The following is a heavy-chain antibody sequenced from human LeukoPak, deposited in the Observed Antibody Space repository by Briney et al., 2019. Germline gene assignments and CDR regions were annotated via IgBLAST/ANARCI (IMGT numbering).Heavy chain of an antibody. CDR3: AREVAGGYDQRWDY. D-gene: IGHD5-12*01. J-gene: IGHJ4*02. Sequence: GGSLRLSCAASGFTLDDYGMSWVRQAPGKGLEWVSGINWNGGSTGYADSVKGGFTISRDNAKNSLYLQMNSLRAEDTALYYCAREVAGGYDQRWDYWGQGTLVTVSS. CDR2: INWNGGST. CDR1: GFTLDDYG. V-gene: IGHV3-20*04.